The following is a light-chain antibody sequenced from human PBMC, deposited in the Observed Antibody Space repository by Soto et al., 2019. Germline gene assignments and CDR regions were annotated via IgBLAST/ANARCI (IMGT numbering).Light chain of an antibody. J-gene: IGLJ3*02. CDR1: SSDVGAYDY. CDR3: SSYTSSNSLV. V-gene: IGLV2-14*01. CDR2: GVT. Sequence: QPVLTQPASVSGSPGQSITISCTGTSSDVGAYDYVSWYQQHPGKAPKLLIYGVTNRPSGVSDRFSGSKSGNSASLTISGLQADDEADYHCSSYTSSNSLVFGGGTKLTVL.